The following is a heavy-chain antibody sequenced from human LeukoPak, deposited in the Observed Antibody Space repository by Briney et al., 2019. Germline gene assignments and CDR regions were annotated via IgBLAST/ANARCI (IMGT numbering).Heavy chain of an antibody. Sequence: GGSLRLSCAASGFTFSSYGMHWVRQAPGKGLEWVAVISYDGSNKYYADSVKGRFTISRDNSKNTLYLQMNSLRAEDTAVYYCAKGDWELQGDAFDIWGQGTMVTVSS. CDR2: ISYDGSNK. J-gene: IGHJ3*02. V-gene: IGHV3-30*18. CDR1: GFTFSSYG. D-gene: IGHD1-26*01. CDR3: AKGDWELQGDAFDI.